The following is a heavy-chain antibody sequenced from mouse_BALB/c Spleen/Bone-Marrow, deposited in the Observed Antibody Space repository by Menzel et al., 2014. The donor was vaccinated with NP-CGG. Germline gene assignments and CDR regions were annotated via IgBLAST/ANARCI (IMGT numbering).Heavy chain of an antibody. CDR3: ARSGGYYNFDY. Sequence: EVKVVESGPDLVKPSQSLSLTCTVTGYSITSGYRWHWIRQFPGNKLEWMGCIDYSGSTNYNPSLKSRISITRDTSKNQFFLQLNSVTTEDTATYHCARSGGYYNFDYWGQGTTLTVSS. CDR1: GYSITSGYR. V-gene: IGHV3-1*02. J-gene: IGHJ2*01. D-gene: IGHD2-12*01. CDR2: IDYSGST.